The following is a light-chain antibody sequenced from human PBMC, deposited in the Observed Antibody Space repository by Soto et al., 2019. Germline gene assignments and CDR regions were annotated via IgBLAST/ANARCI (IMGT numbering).Light chain of an antibody. J-gene: IGLJ2*01. V-gene: IGLV2-14*01. CDR1: SRDVGGYNY. CDR3: SSYTSCSTRV. Sequence: QSALTQPASVSGSPGQSITISCTGTSRDVGGYNYVSWYQQHPGKAPKLMIYEVSNRPSGVSNRFSGSKSGNTASLPIYGLQAEDEADYYCSSYTSCSTRVFGGGTKLTVL. CDR2: EVS.